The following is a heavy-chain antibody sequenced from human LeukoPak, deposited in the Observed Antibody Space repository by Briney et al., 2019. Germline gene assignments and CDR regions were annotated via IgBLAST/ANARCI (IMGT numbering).Heavy chain of an antibody. CDR1: GGSTINYF. CDR3: ARAEGSGSGAYTLDY. J-gene: IGHJ4*02. Sequence: SEALPLTCTVSGGSTINYFRSWSRQPAGKGLEWIGHIYSSGTTHYNPSLNNRVTISLDASTSQFSLHLNSVTAADTAVYFCARAEGSGSGAYTLDYWGQG. CDR2: IYSSGTT. V-gene: IGHV4-4*07. D-gene: IGHD3-10*01.